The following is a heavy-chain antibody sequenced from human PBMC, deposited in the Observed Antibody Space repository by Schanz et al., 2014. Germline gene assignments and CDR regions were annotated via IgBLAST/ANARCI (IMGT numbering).Heavy chain of an antibody. CDR2: IWYDGSNK. V-gene: IGHV3-33*03. D-gene: IGHD6-19*01. Sequence: QVQLVESGGGVVQPGRSLRLSCAASGFIFSSYGLHWVRQAPGKGLEWVAFIWYDGSNKYYADSVKGRFTISRDNAKNTLYLQMNSLRAEDTAVYYCAIIGVMVAVAGTRADYWGQGTLVTVSS. J-gene: IGHJ4*02. CDR1: GFIFSSYG. CDR3: AIIGVMVAVAGTRADY.